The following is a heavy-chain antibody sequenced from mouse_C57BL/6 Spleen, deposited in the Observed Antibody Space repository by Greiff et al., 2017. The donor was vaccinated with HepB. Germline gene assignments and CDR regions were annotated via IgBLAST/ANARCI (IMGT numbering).Heavy chain of an antibody. CDR1: GYTFTSYW. Sequence: QVQLQQSGAELVKPGASVKLSCKASGYTFTSYWMQWVKQRPGQGLEWIGEIDPSDSYTNYNQKFKGKATLTVDTSSSTAYMQLSSLTSEDSAVYYCARNGPYGSSSVEGYWGQGTTLTVSS. V-gene: IGHV1-50*01. J-gene: IGHJ2*01. CDR3: ARNGPYGSSSVEGY. CDR2: IDPSDSYT. D-gene: IGHD1-1*01.